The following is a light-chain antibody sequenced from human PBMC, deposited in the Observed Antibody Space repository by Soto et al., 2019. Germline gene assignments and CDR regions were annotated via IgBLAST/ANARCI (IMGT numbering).Light chain of an antibody. CDR1: QSVSSSY. CDR2: RTS. V-gene: IGKV3-20*01. J-gene: IGKJ2*01. Sequence: EIVLTQSPGTLSLYPGERATLSCRASQSVSSSYLAWYQQRPGQAPRLLMYRTSTRATGIPDRFSGSGSGTDFTLTISRLEPEDFAVYYCQQFGNPLTYTFGQGTKLEIK. CDR3: QQFGNPLTYT.